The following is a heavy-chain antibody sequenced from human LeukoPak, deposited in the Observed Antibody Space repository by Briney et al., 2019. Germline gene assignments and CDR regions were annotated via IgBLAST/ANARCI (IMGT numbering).Heavy chain of an antibody. CDR3: AKVHGVVGATVYYYYGMDV. V-gene: IGHV3-30*18. Sequence: GGSLRLSCAASGFTFSSYGMHWVRQAPGKGLEWVAVISYDGSNKYYADSVKGRFTISRDNSKNTLYLQMNSLRAEDTAVYYCAKVHGVVGATVYYYYGMDVWGQGTTVTVSS. J-gene: IGHJ6*02. CDR1: GFTFSSYG. CDR2: ISYDGSNK. D-gene: IGHD1-26*01.